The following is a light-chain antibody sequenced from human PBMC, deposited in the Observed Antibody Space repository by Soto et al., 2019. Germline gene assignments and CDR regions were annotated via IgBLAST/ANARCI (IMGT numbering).Light chain of an antibody. J-gene: IGKJ1*01. CDR3: QQYNSYPWT. CDR2: KAS. CDR1: QSISSW. Sequence: DIQMTQSPSTLSASVGDRVTITCRASQSISSWLAWYQQKPGKAPKLLIYKASSLESGVPSRFSGSGSGTEFTLNIRSLQPDDFAPYYCQQYNSYPWTFGQGNKVEIK. V-gene: IGKV1-5*03.